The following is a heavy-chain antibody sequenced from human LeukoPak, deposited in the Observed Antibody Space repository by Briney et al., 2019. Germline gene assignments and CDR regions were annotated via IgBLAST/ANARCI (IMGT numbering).Heavy chain of an antibody. D-gene: IGHD5-18*01. V-gene: IGHV3-30-3*01. CDR3: ARGTPERGHSYGYSGAFDI. CDR1: GFTFSSYV. J-gene: IGHJ3*02. Sequence: GGSLRLSCAASGFTFSSYVMHWVRQAPGKGLEWVAVISYGGSNKYYADSVKGRFTISRDNSKNTLYLQMNSLRAEDTAVYYCARGTPERGHSYGYSGAFDIWGQGTMVTVSS. CDR2: ISYGGSNK.